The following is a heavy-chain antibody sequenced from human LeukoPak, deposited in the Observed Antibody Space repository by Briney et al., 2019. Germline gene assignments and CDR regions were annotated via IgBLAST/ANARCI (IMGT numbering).Heavy chain of an antibody. V-gene: IGHV1-18*01. CDR3: ARHRQHLSDFDY. CDR2: ISAYNGNT. Sequence: ASVKVSCKASGYTFTSYGISWVRQAPGQGLEWMGWISAYNGNTNYAQKLQGRVTMTTDTSTSTAYMELRSLRSDDTAVNYCARHRQHLSDFDYWGQRFLVTVSS. J-gene: IGHJ4*02. CDR1: GYTFTSYG. D-gene: IGHD6-13*01.